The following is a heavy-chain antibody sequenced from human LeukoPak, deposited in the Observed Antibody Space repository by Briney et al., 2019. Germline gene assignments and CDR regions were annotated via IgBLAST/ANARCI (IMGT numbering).Heavy chain of an antibody. CDR2: IYYGGST. CDR3: ARAERQLWLPASFDY. J-gene: IGHJ4*02. V-gene: IGHV4-59*12. D-gene: IGHD5-18*01. Sequence: SETLSLTCTVSGGSISSYYWSWIRQPPGKRLEWIGYIYYGGSTNYNPSLKSRVTISVDTSKNQFSLKLSSVTAADAAVYYCARAERQLWLPASFDYWGQGTLVTVSS. CDR1: GGSISSYY.